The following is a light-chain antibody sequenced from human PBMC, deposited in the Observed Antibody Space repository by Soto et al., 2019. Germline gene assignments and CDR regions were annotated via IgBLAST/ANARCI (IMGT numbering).Light chain of an antibody. CDR1: QSISSY. CDR3: QHYANSPWT. V-gene: IGKV1-39*01. CDR2: AAS. J-gene: IGKJ1*01. Sequence: DIQMTQSPSSLSASVGDRVTITCRASQSISSYLNWYQQKPGKAPKLLIYAASSLQSGVPSRFSGSGSGTDFTLTIGRLEPEDFAVYYCQHYANSPWTFGQGTKVDIK.